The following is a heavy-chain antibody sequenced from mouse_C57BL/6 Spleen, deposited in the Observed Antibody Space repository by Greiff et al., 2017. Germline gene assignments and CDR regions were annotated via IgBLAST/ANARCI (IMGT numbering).Heavy chain of an antibody. CDR2: IDPENGDT. D-gene: IGHD1-1*01. CDR1: GFNIKDDY. V-gene: IGHV14-4*01. J-gene: IGHJ4*01. Sequence: VQLQQSGAELVRPGASVKLSCTASGFNIKDDYMHWVKQRPEQGLEWIGWIDPENGDTEYASKFQGKATITADTSSNTAYLQLSSLTSEDTAVYYCTTGYYGSSPYYAMDYWGQGTSVTVAS. CDR3: TTGYYGSSPYYAMDY.